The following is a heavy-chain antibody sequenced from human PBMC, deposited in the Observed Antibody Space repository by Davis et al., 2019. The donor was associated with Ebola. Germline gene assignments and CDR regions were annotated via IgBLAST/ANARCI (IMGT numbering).Heavy chain of an antibody. D-gene: IGHD2-21*01. Sequence: GESLKISCKGSGYSFNTEWIAWVRQMPGKGLEWMGIIYPGDSDTSYSPSFQGQVTISADTSITTAYLQWSSLKASDTAMYYCARFESLYGGYGMDVWGQGTTVTVSS. CDR2: IYPGDSDT. V-gene: IGHV5-51*01. CDR3: ARFESLYGGYGMDV. CDR1: GYSFNTEW. J-gene: IGHJ6*02.